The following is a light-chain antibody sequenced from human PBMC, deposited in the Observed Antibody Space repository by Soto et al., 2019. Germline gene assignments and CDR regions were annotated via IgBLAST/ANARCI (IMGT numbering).Light chain of an antibody. CDR1: QSVGTY. CDR3: QQSYSRPLT. J-gene: IGKJ3*01. Sequence: EIVLTQSPAILSLSPGERATLSCRASQSVGTYLDWYQQKLGQAPRLLIYDASNRATGIPARFSGSGSGTDFTLTINSLQPEDFATYYCQQSYSRPLTFGPGTKVDIK. CDR2: DAS. V-gene: IGKV3-11*01.